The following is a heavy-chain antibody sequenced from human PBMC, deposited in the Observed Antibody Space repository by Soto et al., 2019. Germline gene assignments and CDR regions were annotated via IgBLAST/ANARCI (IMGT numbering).Heavy chain of an antibody. CDR2: ISSNGGST. CDR1: GFTFSSYA. J-gene: IGHJ3*02. CDR3: VKGGYGDFQSAAFDI. Sequence: GGSLRLSCSASGFTFSSYAMHWVRQAPGKGLEYVSAISSNGGSTYYADSVKGRFTISRDNSKNTLYLQMSSLRAEDTAVYYCVKGGYGDFQSAAFDIWGQGTMVTVSS. D-gene: IGHD4-17*01. V-gene: IGHV3-64D*08.